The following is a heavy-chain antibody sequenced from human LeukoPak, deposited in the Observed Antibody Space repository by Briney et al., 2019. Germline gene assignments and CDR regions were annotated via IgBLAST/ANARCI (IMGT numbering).Heavy chain of an antibody. V-gene: IGHV7-4-1*02. J-gene: IGHJ3*02. CDR2: INTNTGNP. D-gene: IGHD3-22*01. CDR1: GYTFTSYA. Sequence: ASVKVSCKASGYTFTSYAMNWVRQAPGQGLEWMGWINTNTGNPTYAQGFTGRFVFSLDTSVSTAYLQISSLKAEDTAVYYCARGARSYDSPHDAFDIWGQGTMVTVSS. CDR3: ARGARSYDSPHDAFDI.